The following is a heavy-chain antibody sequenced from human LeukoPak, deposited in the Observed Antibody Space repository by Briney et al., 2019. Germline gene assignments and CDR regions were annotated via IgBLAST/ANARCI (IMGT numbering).Heavy chain of an antibody. D-gene: IGHD5-12*01. J-gene: IGHJ4*02. Sequence: GGSLRLSCAASGFTFSSYSMSWVRQAPGKGLEWVSSISSSSSYIYYADSVKGRFTISRDNAKNSLYLQMNSLRAEDTAVYYCARGPSGYHNTGGQGTLVTVSS. CDR2: ISSSSSYI. V-gene: IGHV3-21*01. CDR1: GFTFSSYS. CDR3: ARGPSGYHNT.